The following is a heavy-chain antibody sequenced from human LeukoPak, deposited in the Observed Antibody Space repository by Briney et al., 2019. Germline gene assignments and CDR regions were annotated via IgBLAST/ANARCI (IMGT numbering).Heavy chain of an antibody. Sequence: GGSLRLSCTASGFTLSNYWMHWVRQAPGKGLVWVSRIKSDGSTTTYADSVKGRFTISRDNAKSTLYLQMNSLRAEDTAVYYCVRLADPGYWGQGTLVTVSS. V-gene: IGHV3-74*01. J-gene: IGHJ4*02. D-gene: IGHD6-19*01. CDR1: GFTLSNYW. CDR3: VRLADPGY. CDR2: IKSDGSTT.